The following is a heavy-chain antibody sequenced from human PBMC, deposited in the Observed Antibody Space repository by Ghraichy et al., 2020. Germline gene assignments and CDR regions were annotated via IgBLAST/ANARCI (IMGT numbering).Heavy chain of an antibody. J-gene: IGHJ5*02. CDR1: GYTFTSYG. Sequence: ASVKVSCKASGYTFTSYGISWVRQAPGQGLEWMGWISAYNGNTNYAQKLQGRVTMTTDTSTSTAYMELRSLRSDDTAVYYCARVHPTVVVVAAPPNWFDPWGQGTLVTVSS. CDR3: ARVHPTVVVVAAPPNWFDP. CDR2: ISAYNGNT. D-gene: IGHD2-15*01. V-gene: IGHV1-18*01.